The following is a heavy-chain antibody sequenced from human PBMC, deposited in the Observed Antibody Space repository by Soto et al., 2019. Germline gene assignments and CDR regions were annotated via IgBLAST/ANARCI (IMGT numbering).Heavy chain of an antibody. CDR2: VSAYNRNT. V-gene: IGHV1-18*01. J-gene: IGHJ4*02. Sequence: QVQLVQSGAEVKKPGASVKVSCEAYGYTFRNYGITWVRQAPGQGLEWMGWVSAYNRNTNYAQKFQERVTMTTDTSTSTAYMELRSIRFDDSARDVFARERHWESRTYWGQGTLVTVSS. D-gene: IGHD1-26*01. CDR1: GYTFRNYG. CDR3: ARERHWESRTY.